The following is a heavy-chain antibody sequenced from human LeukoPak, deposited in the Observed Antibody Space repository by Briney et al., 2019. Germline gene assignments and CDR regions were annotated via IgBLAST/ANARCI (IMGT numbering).Heavy chain of an antibody. D-gene: IGHD1-26*01. CDR3: AKDSAPPYSGSYYPDY. CDR1: GFTFSSYG. CDR2: ISYDGSNK. Sequence: GGSLRLSCAASGFTFSSYGMHWVRQAPGKGLEWVAVISYDGSNKYYADSAKGRFTISRDNSKNTLYLQMNSLRAEDTAVYYCAKDSAPPYSGSYYPDYWGQGTLVTVSS. J-gene: IGHJ4*02. V-gene: IGHV3-30*18.